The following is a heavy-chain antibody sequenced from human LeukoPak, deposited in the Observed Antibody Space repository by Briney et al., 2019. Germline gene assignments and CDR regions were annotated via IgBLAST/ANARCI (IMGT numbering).Heavy chain of an antibody. D-gene: IGHD3-3*01. CDR1: GYTLTELS. CDR2: FDPEDGET. V-gene: IGHV1-24*01. Sequence: GASVKVSCKVSGYTLTELSMHWVRQAPGKGLEWMGGFDPEDGETIYAQKFQGRVTMTEDTSTDTVYMELSSLRSDDTAVYYCARARRITIFGDEQPFDYWGQGTLVTVSS. CDR3: ARARRITIFGDEQPFDY. J-gene: IGHJ4*02.